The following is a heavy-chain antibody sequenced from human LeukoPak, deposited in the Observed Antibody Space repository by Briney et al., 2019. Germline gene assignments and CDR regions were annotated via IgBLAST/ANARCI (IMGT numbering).Heavy chain of an antibody. CDR3: AKSVVVADLYYYYGMDV. Sequence: PGGSLRLCCAASGFTVSSNYMSWVRQATGKGLEWVSVIYSGGSTYYADSVKGRFTISRDNSKNTLYLQMNSLRAEDTAVYYCAKSVVVADLYYYYGMDVWGQGTTVTVSS. CDR2: IYSGGST. V-gene: IGHV3-53*01. D-gene: IGHD2-15*01. J-gene: IGHJ6*02. CDR1: GFTVSSNY.